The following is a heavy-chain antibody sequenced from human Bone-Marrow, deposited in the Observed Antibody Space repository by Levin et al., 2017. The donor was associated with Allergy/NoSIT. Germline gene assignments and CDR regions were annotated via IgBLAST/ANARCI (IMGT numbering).Heavy chain of an antibody. D-gene: IGHD6-19*01. CDR3: AKELSPRIAVTGDIEY. CDR2: ISWDASTT. J-gene: IGHJ4*02. V-gene: IGHV3-43*01. Sequence: GESLKISCAASGFTLNDHTMHLVRQAPQRGLEWVSLISWDASTTHYSDSVRGRFTLSRDNSKNALYRQMNSLTTEDTALYYCAKELSPRIAVTGDIEYWGQGTLVTVSS. CDR1: GFTLNDHT.